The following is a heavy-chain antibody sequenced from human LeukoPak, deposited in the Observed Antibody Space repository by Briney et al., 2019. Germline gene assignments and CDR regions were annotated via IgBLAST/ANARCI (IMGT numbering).Heavy chain of an antibody. Sequence: GGSLRLSCAASGFTFSSYAMHWVRQAPGKGLEWVSAISGSGGTTYYADSVKGRFTISRDNSKNTLYLQMNSLRAEDTAVYYCAKDHRWEPDYWGQGTLLTVSS. CDR2: ISGSGGTT. V-gene: IGHV3-23*01. CDR3: AKDHRWEPDY. D-gene: IGHD1-26*01. J-gene: IGHJ4*02. CDR1: GFTFSSYA.